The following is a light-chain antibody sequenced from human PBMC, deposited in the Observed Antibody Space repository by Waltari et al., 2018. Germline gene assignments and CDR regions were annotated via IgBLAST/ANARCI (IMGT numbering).Light chain of an antibody. CDR3: SSYTDTNTHV. CDR2: DVS. V-gene: IGLV2-14*03. J-gene: IGLJ1*01. Sequence: QSALTQPPSVSGSPGQSITISCTGTSSDVGAYNFVSWYQQHPGKPPNLLINDVSNRPSGVSNRFSGSKSGNTASLTISGLQAEDEADYYCSSYTDTNTHVFGTGTEVTVL. CDR1: SSDVGAYNF.